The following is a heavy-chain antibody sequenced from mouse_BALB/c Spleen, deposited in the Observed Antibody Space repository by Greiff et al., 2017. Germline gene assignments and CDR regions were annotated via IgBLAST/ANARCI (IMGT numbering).Heavy chain of an antibody. CDR1: GFNITDTY. V-gene: IGHV14-3*02. CDR2: IDPANGNT. D-gene: IGHD2-4*01. CDR3: ALTMITALDY. Sequence: VQLQQSGAELVKPGASVKLSCTASGFNITDTYMHWVKQRPEQGLEWIGRIDPANGNTKYDPKFQGKATITADTSSNTAYLQLSSLTSEDTAVYYCALTMITALDYWGQGTTHTVSS. J-gene: IGHJ2*01.